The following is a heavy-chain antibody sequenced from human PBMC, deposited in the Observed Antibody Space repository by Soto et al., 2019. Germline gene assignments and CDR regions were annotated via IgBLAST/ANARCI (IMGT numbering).Heavy chain of an antibody. CDR1: GFPFSSYE. D-gene: IGHD2-2*02. Sequence: GGSLRLSCAASGFPFSSYEMNWVRQAPGKGLEWVSYISSSGSTIYYADPVKGRFTISRDNAKNSLYLQMNSLRAEDTAVYYCATAAFGRYCSSTSCYRGANWFDPWGQGTRLTISS. CDR3: ATAAFGRYCSSTSCYRGANWFDP. V-gene: IGHV3-48*03. CDR2: ISSSGSTI. J-gene: IGHJ5*02.